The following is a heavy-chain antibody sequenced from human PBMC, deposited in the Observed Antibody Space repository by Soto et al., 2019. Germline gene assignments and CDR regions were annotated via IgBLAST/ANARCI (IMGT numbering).Heavy chain of an antibody. CDR1: GYTFTSYG. V-gene: IGHV1-18*04. CDR2: ISAYNGNT. D-gene: IGHD2-15*01. J-gene: IGHJ1*01. CDR3: AREVGYCCGGSCPTEYFQH. Sequence: QVQLVQSGAEVKKPGASVKVSCKASGYTFTSYGISWVRQAPGQGLEWMGWISAYNGNTNYAQKLQGRVTMTTDTSTSTAYMELRSLRSDDTAVYYCAREVGYCCGGSCPTEYFQHWGQGTLVTVSS.